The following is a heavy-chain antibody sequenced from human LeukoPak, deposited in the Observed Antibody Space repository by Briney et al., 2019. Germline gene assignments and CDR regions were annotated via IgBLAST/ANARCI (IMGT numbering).Heavy chain of an antibody. D-gene: IGHD1-26*01. V-gene: IGHV4-59*08. J-gene: IGHJ4*02. CDR3: ATGRVGASDY. Sequence: SETLSLTCTVSGGSIVGYYWSWIRQPPGKGLEWIAYIYSSGHTMSNPSLQGRVTMSLDTSRNQFSLKLSSVTAADTAVYYCATGRVGASDYWGQGTLVTVS. CDR1: GGSIVGYY. CDR2: IYSSGHT.